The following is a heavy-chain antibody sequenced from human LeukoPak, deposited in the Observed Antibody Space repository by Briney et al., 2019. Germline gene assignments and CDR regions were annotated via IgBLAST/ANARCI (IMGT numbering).Heavy chain of an antibody. D-gene: IGHD4-17*01. J-gene: IGHJ4*02. CDR2: INHSGST. CDR1: GGSFSGYY. CDR3: ARGYYGDYCLDY. V-gene: IGHV4-34*01. Sequence: SETLSLTCAVYGGSFSGYYWSWIRQPPGKGLEWIGEINHSGSTNYNPSLKSRVTISVDTSKNQFSLKLSSVTAADTAVYYCARGYYGDYCLDYWGQGTLVTVSS.